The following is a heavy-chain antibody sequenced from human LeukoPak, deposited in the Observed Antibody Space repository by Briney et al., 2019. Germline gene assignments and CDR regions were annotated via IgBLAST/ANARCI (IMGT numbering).Heavy chain of an antibody. D-gene: IGHD6-13*01. J-gene: IGHJ6*02. Sequence: TLSLTCAVSGGSISSGGYSWSWIRQPPGKGLEWIGYIYHSGSTYYNPSLKSRVTISVDRSKNQFSLKLSSVTAADTAVYYCARDSSSSPFYYYYYGIDVWGQGTTVTVSS. CDR2: IYHSGST. CDR3: ARDSSSSPFYYYYYGIDV. V-gene: IGHV4-30-2*01. CDR1: GGSISSGGYS.